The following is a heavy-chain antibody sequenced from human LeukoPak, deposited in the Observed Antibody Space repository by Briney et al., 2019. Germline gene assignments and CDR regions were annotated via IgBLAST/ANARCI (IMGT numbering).Heavy chain of an antibody. V-gene: IGHV1-8*01. Sequence: ASVKVSCKASGYTFTSYDINWVRQATGQGLEWMGWMNPNRGNTGYAQKFQGRVTMTRNTSISTAYMELSSLRSEDTAVYYCARGLYYDFWSGYYHTMKYYYGMDVWGQGTTVTVSS. J-gene: IGHJ6*02. D-gene: IGHD3-3*01. CDR1: GYTFTSYD. CDR3: ARGLYYDFWSGYYHTMKYYYGMDV. CDR2: MNPNRGNT.